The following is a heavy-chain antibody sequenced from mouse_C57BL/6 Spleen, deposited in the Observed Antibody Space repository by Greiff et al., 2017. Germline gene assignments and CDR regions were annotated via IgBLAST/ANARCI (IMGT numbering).Heavy chain of an antibody. CDR3: ARWVGSSNYYAMDY. CDR2: IDPSDSET. Sequence: QVQLQQPGAELVRPGSSVKLSCKASGYTFTSYWMHWVKQRPIQGLEWIGNIDPSDSETHYNQKFKDKVTLTVDKSSSTAYMQLSSLTSEDSAVHYCARWVGSSNYYAMDYWGQGTSVTVSS. J-gene: IGHJ4*01. CDR1: GYTFTSYW. V-gene: IGHV1-52*01. D-gene: IGHD1-1*01.